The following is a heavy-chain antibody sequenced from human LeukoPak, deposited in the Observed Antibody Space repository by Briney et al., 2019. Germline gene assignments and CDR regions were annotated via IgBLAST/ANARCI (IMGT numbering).Heavy chain of an antibody. V-gene: IGHV3-7*01. CDR1: GFTFSNYW. CDR2: IKQDESEK. Sequence: GGSLRLSCAASGFTFSNYWMSWVRQAPGKGLEWVANIKQDESEKFYVDSVKGRFTISRDNAKNSLYLQMNSLRAEDTAVYYCARDPSGSDFDYWGQGTLVTVSS. CDR3: ARDPSGSDFDY. D-gene: IGHD5-12*01. J-gene: IGHJ4*02.